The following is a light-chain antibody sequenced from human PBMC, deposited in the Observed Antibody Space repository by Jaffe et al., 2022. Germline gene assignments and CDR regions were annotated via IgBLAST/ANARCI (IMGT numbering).Light chain of an antibody. CDR1: SSNIGSNY. J-gene: IGLJ2*01. Sequence: QSVLTQPPSASGTPGQRVTISCSGSSSNIGSNYIYWYQQLPGTAPRLLIFKNNQRPSGVPDRFSGSKSGTSASLAISGLQSEDEADYYCAAWDDGLSGRVVFGGGTKLTVL. CDR3: AAWDDGLSGRVV. V-gene: IGLV1-47*01. CDR2: KNN.